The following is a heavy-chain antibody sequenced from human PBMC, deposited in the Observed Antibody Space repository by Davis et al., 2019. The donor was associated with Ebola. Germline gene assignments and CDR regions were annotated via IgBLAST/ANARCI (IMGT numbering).Heavy chain of an antibody. D-gene: IGHD3-3*01. CDR1: GGSISSSSYY. J-gene: IGHJ4*02. V-gene: IGHV4-39*01. Sequence: SETLSLTCTVSGGSISSSSYYWGWIRQPPGKGLEWIGSIYYSGSTYYNPSLKSRVTISVDTSKNQFSLKLSSVTAADTAVYYCASLDADDYWGQGTLVTVSS. CDR3: ASLDADDY. CDR2: IYYSGST.